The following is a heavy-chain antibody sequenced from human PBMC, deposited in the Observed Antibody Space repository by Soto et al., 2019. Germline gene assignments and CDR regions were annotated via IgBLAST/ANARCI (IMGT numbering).Heavy chain of an antibody. CDR3: ARAPPSIAVADEYFQH. V-gene: IGHV1-69*02. J-gene: IGHJ1*01. CDR2: IIPILGIA. Sequence: QVQLVQSGAEVKKPGSSVKVSCKASGGTFSSYTISWVRQAPGQGLEWMGRIIPILGIANYAQKFQGRVTITRDKSKSHAYRGLSSLGSEDKAVYYCARAPPSIAVADEYFQHWGQGTLVTVSS. D-gene: IGHD6-19*01. CDR1: GGTFSSYT.